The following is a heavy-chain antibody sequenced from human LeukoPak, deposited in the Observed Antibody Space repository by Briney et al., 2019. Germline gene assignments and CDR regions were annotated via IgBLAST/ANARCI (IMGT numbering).Heavy chain of an antibody. J-gene: IGHJ4*02. Sequence: GGSLRLSCPASGFSLSTYTMSWVRQAPGKGLEWVPAITGSGSGTYYADSVKGRFIISRDNSKNTLYLQMNSLRPEDTAVYYCTTLCRREDLDYWGQGTLVTVSS. V-gene: IGHV3-23*01. CDR1: GFSLSTYT. CDR2: ITGSGSGT. CDR3: TTLCRREDLDY. D-gene: IGHD2-2*01.